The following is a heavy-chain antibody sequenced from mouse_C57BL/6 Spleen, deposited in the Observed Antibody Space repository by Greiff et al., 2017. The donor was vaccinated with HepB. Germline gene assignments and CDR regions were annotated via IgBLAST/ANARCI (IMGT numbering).Heavy chain of an antibody. CDR2: IDPENGDT. Sequence: EVQLQQSGAELVRPGASVKLSCTASGFNIKDDYMHWVKQRPEQGLEWIGWIDPENGDTEYASKFQGKATITADTSSNTAYLQLSSLTSEDTAVYYCTTGYYSTFAYWGQGTLVTVSA. D-gene: IGHD2-12*01. CDR3: TTGYYSTFAY. J-gene: IGHJ3*01. CDR1: GFNIKDDY. V-gene: IGHV14-4*01.